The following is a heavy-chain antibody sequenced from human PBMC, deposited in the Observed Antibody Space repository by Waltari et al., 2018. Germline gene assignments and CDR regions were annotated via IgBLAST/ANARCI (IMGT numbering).Heavy chain of an antibody. J-gene: IGHJ4*02. V-gene: IGHV1-69*13. CDR1: GGTFSSYA. D-gene: IGHD3-22*01. CDR3: ARGAHYYDSSAYRDY. CDR2: IXPIFGTT. Sequence: QVQLVQSGAEVKKPGSSVKVSCKASGGTFSSYAISWVRQAXGQGLGGGGRIXPIFGTTNYEQKFQGRVTITADKSTSTAYMELSSLRSEDTAVYYCARGAHYYDSSAYRDYWGQGTLVTVSS.